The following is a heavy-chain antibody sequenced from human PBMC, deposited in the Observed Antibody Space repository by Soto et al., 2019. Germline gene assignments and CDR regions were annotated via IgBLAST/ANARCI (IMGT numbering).Heavy chain of an antibody. CDR2: ISAYNGNT. CDR3: ARDMSVSIAARRSYFDY. D-gene: IGHD6-6*01. CDR1: GYTFTSYG. V-gene: IGHV1-18*01. J-gene: IGHJ4*02. Sequence: GASVKVSCKASGYTFTSYGISWVRQAPGQGLEWMGWISAYNGNTNYAQKLQGRVTMTTDTSTSTAYMELRSLRSDDTAVYYCARDMSVSIAARRSYFDYWGQGTLVTVSS.